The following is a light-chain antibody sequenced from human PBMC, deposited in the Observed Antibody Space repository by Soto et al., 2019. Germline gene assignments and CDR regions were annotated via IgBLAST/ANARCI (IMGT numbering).Light chain of an antibody. CDR2: GAS. V-gene: IGKV3-20*01. Sequence: EIVLTQSPGTLSLSPGERATLSCRASQSVSSSYLAWYQQKPGQAPRLLIYGASSRATGIPDRFSGSGSGTDFTLTISRLEPEHFAVYYCQQYGSSQFTFGPGT. CDR1: QSVSSSY. J-gene: IGKJ3*01. CDR3: QQYGSSQFT.